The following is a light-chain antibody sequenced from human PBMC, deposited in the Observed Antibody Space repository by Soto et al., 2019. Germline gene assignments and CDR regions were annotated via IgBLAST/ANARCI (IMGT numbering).Light chain of an antibody. CDR1: SSDVGGYNY. Sequence: QSVLTQPPSASGSPGQSVTISCTGTSSDVGGYNYVSWYQQHPGKAPKLMIYEVSKRPSGVPDRFSGSKSGNTASLTVSGLQAEDEADYYCSADVARGAFGGGTKVTVL. J-gene: IGLJ2*01. CDR3: SADVARGA. V-gene: IGLV2-8*01. CDR2: EVS.